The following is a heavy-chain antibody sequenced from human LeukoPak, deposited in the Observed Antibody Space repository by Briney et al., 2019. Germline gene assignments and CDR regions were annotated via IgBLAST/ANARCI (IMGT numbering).Heavy chain of an antibody. Sequence: GGSLRLSCAASGFTFSSYEMNWVRQAPGKGLGWVSYISSSGSTIYYADSVKGRFTISRDNAKNSLYLQMNSLRAEDTAVYYCARVPEVDDSSGYNDYWGQGTLVTVSS. D-gene: IGHD3-22*01. CDR1: GFTFSSYE. CDR2: ISSSGSTI. J-gene: IGHJ4*02. V-gene: IGHV3-48*03. CDR3: ARVPEVDDSSGYNDY.